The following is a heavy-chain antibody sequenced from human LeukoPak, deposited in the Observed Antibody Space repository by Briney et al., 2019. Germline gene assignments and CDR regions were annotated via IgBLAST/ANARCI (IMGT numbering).Heavy chain of an antibody. V-gene: IGHV3-48*04. CDR1: GFTLSNAW. Sequence: GGSLRLSCAASGFTLSNAWMNWVRQAPGKGLEWVSYISSSGSTIYYADSVKGRFTISRDNAKHSLYVQMNSLRAEDTAVYYCAREGYYYMDVWGKGTTVTISS. CDR2: ISSSGSTI. J-gene: IGHJ6*03. CDR3: AREGYYYMDV.